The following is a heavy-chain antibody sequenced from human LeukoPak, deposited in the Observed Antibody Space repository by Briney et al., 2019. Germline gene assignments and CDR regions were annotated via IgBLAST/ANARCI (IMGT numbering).Heavy chain of an antibody. Sequence: GESLRLSCAASGFTFGSYYMQWVRQAPGKGLMWVSRIKSDGSSTTYADSVKGRFTISRDNAKNTLYLQMNSLRAEDTAVYYCARSSGLNGYYDFWGQGTLVTVSS. D-gene: IGHD2-8*01. CDR3: ARSSGLNGYYDF. CDR1: GFTFGSYY. CDR2: IKSDGSST. J-gene: IGHJ4*02. V-gene: IGHV3-74*01.